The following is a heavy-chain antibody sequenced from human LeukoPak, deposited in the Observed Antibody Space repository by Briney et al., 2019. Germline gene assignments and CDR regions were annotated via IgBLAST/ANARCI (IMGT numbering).Heavy chain of an antibody. CDR1: GFTFSSYS. Sequence: PGGSLRLSCAASGFTFSSYSMNWVRQAPGKGLEWGSYISSSSSTIYYADSVKGRFTISRDNSKNTLYLQMNSLRAEDTAVYYCAREMVVAATPDYFDYWGQGTLVTVSS. D-gene: IGHD2-15*01. CDR3: AREMVVAATPDYFDY. V-gene: IGHV3-48*01. CDR2: ISSSSSTI. J-gene: IGHJ4*02.